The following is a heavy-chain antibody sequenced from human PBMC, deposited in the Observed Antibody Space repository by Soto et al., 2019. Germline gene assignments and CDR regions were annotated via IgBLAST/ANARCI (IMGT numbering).Heavy chain of an antibody. CDR1: GGSISSGGYY. CDR3: ARGYGSGSHYWFDP. Sequence: SETLSLTCTVSGGSISSGGYYWSWIRQHPGKGLEWIGYIYYSGSTYYNPSLKSRVTISVDTSKNQFSLKLSSVTAADTAVYYCARGYGSGSHYWFDPWGQGTLVTAPQ. D-gene: IGHD3-10*01. V-gene: IGHV4-31*03. J-gene: IGHJ5*02. CDR2: IYYSGST.